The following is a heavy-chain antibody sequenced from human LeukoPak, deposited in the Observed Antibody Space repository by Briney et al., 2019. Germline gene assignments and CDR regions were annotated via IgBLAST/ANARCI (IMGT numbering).Heavy chain of an antibody. D-gene: IGHD4-17*01. CDR1: GFTFSNYA. Sequence: PGGSLRPSCAASGFTFSNYAMHWVRQAPGKGLEWVAVISYDGSNKYYADSVKGRFTISRDNSKNTLYLQMNSLRAEDTAVYYCARDIDNYGDYIPYWGQGTLVTVSS. J-gene: IGHJ4*02. CDR2: ISYDGSNK. CDR3: ARDIDNYGDYIPY. V-gene: IGHV3-30*04.